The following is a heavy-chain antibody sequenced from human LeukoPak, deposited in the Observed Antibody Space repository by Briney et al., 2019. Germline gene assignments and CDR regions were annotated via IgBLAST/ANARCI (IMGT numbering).Heavy chain of an antibody. Sequence: GESLKISCKGSGYSFTNNWIGWVRQMPGKGLEWMGIIYPGDSDTRYSPSFQGQVTISADKSISTAYLQWSSLKASDTAMYYCARQYYDFWSGYSVTPFDYWGQGTLVTVSS. CDR2: IYPGDSDT. CDR1: GYSFTNNW. J-gene: IGHJ4*02. CDR3: ARQYYDFWSGYSVTPFDY. V-gene: IGHV5-51*01. D-gene: IGHD3-3*01.